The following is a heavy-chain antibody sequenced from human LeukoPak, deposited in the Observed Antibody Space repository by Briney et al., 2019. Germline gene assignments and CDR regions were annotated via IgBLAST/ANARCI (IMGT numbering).Heavy chain of an antibody. CDR3: ARGRTADYYQYYMDV. CDR2: IYITGTT. CDR1: GGSVSSGSYY. Sequence: SQTLSLTCTVSGGSVSSGSYYWTWLRQTAGKGLEWIGRIYITGTTNYNPSLNSRATISLDTSKNQFSLKLSSVSAADTAVYYCARGRTADYYQYYMDVWGKGTTVTVSS. V-gene: IGHV4-61*02. J-gene: IGHJ6*03. D-gene: IGHD5-18*01.